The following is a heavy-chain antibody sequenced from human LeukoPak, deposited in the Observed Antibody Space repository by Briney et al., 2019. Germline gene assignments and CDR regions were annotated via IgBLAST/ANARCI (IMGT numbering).Heavy chain of an antibody. J-gene: IGHJ4*02. CDR1: GFTFSSYS. D-gene: IGHD2-15*01. Sequence: GGSLRLSCAASGFTFSSYSMNWVRQAPGKGLEWVSSISDRSTYIFNADPVQGRFTISRDDAKNSLYLQMNSLRVEDTAVYYCERVVYCSGGSCSCYFDYWGQGTLVTVSS. V-gene: IGHV3-21*01. CDR2: ISDRSTYI. CDR3: ERVVYCSGGSCSCYFDY.